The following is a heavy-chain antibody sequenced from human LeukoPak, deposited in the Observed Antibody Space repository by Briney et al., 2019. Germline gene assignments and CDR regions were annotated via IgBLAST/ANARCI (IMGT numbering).Heavy chain of an antibody. CDR1: GYTFTSYD. D-gene: IGHD3-10*01. Sequence: ASVKVSCKASGYTFTSYDINWVRQATGQGLEWMGWMNLNSGNTGYAQKFQGRVTMTRNTPISTAYMELSSLRSEDTAVYYCARGQVRGVHLLPYYYYYMDVWGKGTTVTVSS. V-gene: IGHV1-8*01. CDR3: ARGQVRGVHLLPYYYYYMDV. J-gene: IGHJ6*03. CDR2: MNLNSGNT.